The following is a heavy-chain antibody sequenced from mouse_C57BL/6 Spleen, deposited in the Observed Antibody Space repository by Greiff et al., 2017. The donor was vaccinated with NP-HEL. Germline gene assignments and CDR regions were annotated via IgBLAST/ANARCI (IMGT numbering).Heavy chain of an antibody. D-gene: IGHD3-3*01. V-gene: IGHV5-4*01. CDR3: AREKGWYYFDY. Sequence: EVKLVESGGGLVKPGGSLKLSCAASGFTFSSYAMSWVRQTPEKRLEWVATISDGGSYTYYPDNVKGRFTISRDNAKNNLYLQMRHLKSEDTAMYYCAREKGWYYFDYWGQGTTLTVSS. CDR2: ISDGGSYT. J-gene: IGHJ2*01. CDR1: GFTFSSYA.